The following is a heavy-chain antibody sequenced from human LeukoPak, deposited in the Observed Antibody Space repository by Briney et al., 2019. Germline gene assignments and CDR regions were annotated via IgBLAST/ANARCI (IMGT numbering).Heavy chain of an antibody. D-gene: IGHD1-1*01. CDR2: IFAGVGT. CDR3: ARGDRGTGQHFDH. J-gene: IGHJ4*02. CDR1: GFTVSNNY. V-gene: IGHV3-53*01. Sequence: GGSLRLSCAASGFTVSNNYMTWVRQAPGKGLEWVSIIFAGVGTYYADSVRGRFTISRDNSKNTLYLQMNSLEAEDAAVYYCARGDRGTGQHFDHWGQGTLVTVS.